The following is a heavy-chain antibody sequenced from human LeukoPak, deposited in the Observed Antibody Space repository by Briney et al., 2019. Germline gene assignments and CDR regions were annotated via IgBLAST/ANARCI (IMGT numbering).Heavy chain of an antibody. CDR2: MNPNSGNT. CDR3: ASTRIAARSGYRFDR. D-gene: IGHD6-6*01. Sequence: ASVKVSCKASGYTFTSYDINWVRQAPGQGLEWMGWMNPNSGNTGYAQKFQGRVTMTRNTSISTAYMELSSLRSEDTAVYYCASTRIAARSGYRFDRWGQGTLVTVSS. CDR1: GYTFTSYD. J-gene: IGHJ5*02. V-gene: IGHV1-8*01.